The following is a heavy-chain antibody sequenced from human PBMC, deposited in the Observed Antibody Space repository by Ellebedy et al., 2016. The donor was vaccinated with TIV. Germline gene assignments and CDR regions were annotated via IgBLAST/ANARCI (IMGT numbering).Heavy chain of an antibody. J-gene: IGHJ6*02. D-gene: IGHD5-24*01. V-gene: IGHV3-66*01. CDR3: AKTEGRDGYGRYFYGMEV. Sequence: GESLKISCAASGFTVSANFMNWVRQPPGKGLEWVSIIYTSGDTYYADSVKGRFTLSRDNSKNTAYLQMNSLKAEDTAVYYCAKTEGRDGYGRYFYGMEVWGRGTTVTVSS. CDR2: IYTSGDT. CDR1: GFTVSANF.